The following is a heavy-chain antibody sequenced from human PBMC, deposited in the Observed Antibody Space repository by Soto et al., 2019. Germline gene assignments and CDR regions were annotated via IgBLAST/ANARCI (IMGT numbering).Heavy chain of an antibody. J-gene: IGHJ4*02. Sequence: SVKVSCKASGGTFSSYTISWVRQAPGQGLEWMGRIIPILGIANYAQKFQGRVTISADKFTGTAYMELTGLRSDDTAVYYCARAQPVCSSLSCYHLGGDFWGQGTLVTVSS. CDR3: ARAQPVCSSLSCYHLGGDF. CDR1: GGTFSSYT. V-gene: IGHV1-69*02. CDR2: IIPILGIA. D-gene: IGHD2-2*01.